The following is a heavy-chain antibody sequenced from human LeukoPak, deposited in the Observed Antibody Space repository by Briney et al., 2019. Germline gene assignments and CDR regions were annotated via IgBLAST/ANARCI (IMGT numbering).Heavy chain of an antibody. J-gene: IGHJ3*02. V-gene: IGHV1-2*02. CDR2: INPNSGGT. D-gene: IGHD6-13*01. CDR1: GYTFTGYY. CDR3: ARAFSSSSWYLHAFDI. Sequence: ASLKVSCKASGYTFTGYYMHWVRQAPGQGLEWMGWINPNSGGTNYAQKFQGRVTMTRDTSISTAYMELSRLRSDDTAMYYCARAFSSSSWYLHAFDIWGQGTMVTVSS.